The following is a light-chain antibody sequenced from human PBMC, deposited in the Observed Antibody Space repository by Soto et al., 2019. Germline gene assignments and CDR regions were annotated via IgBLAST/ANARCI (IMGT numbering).Light chain of an antibody. V-gene: IGKV1-5*03. CDR2: KAS. J-gene: IGKJ4*01. CDR3: QQYESYPLT. CDR1: QSINSW. Sequence: DIQLTQSPSTLSASVGDRVTITCRASQSINSWLAWYQQRPGKAPKLLVYKASSLESGVPSRFSGSGSGTEFTLTISTLQPDDFATYYCQQYESYPLTCGGGTKVDI.